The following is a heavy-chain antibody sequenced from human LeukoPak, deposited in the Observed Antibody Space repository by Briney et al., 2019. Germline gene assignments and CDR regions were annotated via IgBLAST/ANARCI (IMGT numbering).Heavy chain of an antibody. V-gene: IGHV4-59*12. CDR2: IYYSGST. Sequence: PSETLSLTCSVSGGSISNYYWGWIRQPPGKGLEWIGYIYYSGSTNDNPSLKSRVTISVDTSKNQFSLKLTSVTAADTAVYYCAGTMKYYYDSSGYDYWGQGPLVTVSS. CDR1: GGSISNYY. D-gene: IGHD3-22*01. CDR3: AGTMKYYYDSSGYDY. J-gene: IGHJ4*02.